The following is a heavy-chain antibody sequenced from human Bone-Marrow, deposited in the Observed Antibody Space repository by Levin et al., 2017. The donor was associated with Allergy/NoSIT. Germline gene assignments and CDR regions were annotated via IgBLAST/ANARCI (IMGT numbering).Heavy chain of an antibody. CDR1: GSSISSGYS. CDR2: ISQSGST. V-gene: IGHV4-38-2*01. J-gene: IGHJ4*02. CDR3: TKTLGYCSGDSCYYYFDH. Sequence: ASETLSLICGVSGSSISSGYSWGWIRQPPGKGLEWMGSISQSGSTHYNPSLKSRVTISLDTSKNQFSLGLSSVTAADTAVYFCTKTLGYCSGDSCYYYFDHWGQGALVTVSS. D-gene: IGHD2-15*01.